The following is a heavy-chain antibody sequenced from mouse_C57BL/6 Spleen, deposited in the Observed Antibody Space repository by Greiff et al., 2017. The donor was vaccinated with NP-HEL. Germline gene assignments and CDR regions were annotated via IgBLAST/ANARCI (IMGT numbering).Heavy chain of an antibody. J-gene: IGHJ1*03. CDR3: ARRGYGSDWYFDV. V-gene: IGHV1-39*01. CDR1: GYSFTDYN. CDR2: INPNSGTT. Sequence: VQLKESGPELVKPGASVKISCKASGYSFTDYNMNWVKQSNGKSLEWIGVINPNSGTTSYNQKFKGKATLTVDQSSSTAYMQLNSLTSEDSAVYYCARRGYGSDWYFDVWGTGTTVTVSS. D-gene: IGHD1-1*01.